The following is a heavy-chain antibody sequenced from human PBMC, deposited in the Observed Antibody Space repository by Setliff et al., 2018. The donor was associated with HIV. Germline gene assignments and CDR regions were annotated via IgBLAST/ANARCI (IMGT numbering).Heavy chain of an antibody. Sequence: GGSLRLSCAVSGFRFRSYGMHWIRQAPGKGLEWVSLLWRDEVGEYYADSVKGRFSISRDRSRNTVSLQMISLRVEDTAMYYCGNKGGQVWGPGTLVTVSS. CDR2: LWRDEVGE. CDR1: GFRFRSYG. J-gene: IGHJ1*01. V-gene: IGHV3-33*01. D-gene: IGHD3-16*01. CDR3: GNKGGQV.